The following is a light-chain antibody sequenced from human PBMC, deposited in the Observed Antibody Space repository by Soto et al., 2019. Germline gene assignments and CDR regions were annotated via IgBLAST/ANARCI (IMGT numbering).Light chain of an antibody. Sequence: QSALTQPPSASGSPGQSVTISCTGTSSDVGGYNYVSWYQQHPGKAPKLMIYAVSKRPSGAPDRFSASKSGNTASLTVSGLQAEDEADYYCTSYAGSNHLVFGGGTQLTVL. CDR1: SSDVGGYNY. J-gene: IGLJ2*01. CDR3: TSYAGSNHLV. CDR2: AVS. V-gene: IGLV2-8*01.